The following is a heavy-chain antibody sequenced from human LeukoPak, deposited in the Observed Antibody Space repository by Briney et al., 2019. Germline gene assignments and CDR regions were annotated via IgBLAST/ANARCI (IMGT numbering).Heavy chain of an antibody. CDR2: INHSGST. J-gene: IGHJ4*02. V-gene: IGHV4-34*01. CDR3: ARVFDRSTHYLVY. D-gene: IGHD3-22*01. Sequence: GSLRLSCAASGFTLSSYSMNWVRQAPGKGLEWIGEINHSGSTNYNPSLKSRVTISVDTSKNQFSLKLTSVTAADTAVYYCARVFDRSTHYLVYWGQGTLVTVSS. CDR1: GFTLSSYS.